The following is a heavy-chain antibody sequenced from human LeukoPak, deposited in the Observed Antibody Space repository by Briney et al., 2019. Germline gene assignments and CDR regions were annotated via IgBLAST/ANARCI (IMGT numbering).Heavy chain of an antibody. CDR2: ISSRSTYI. CDR1: GFIFDSYT. D-gene: IGHD3-22*01. CDR3: AKDQGTTMITSLDS. Sequence: GGSPRLSCAASGFIFDSYTMNWVRQVPGKGLEWISSISSRSTYIYYADSVEGRFTISRDNAKNSLYLQMDSLGAEDTAVYYCAKDQGTTMITSLDSWGQGTLVTVSS. J-gene: IGHJ4*02. V-gene: IGHV3-21*01.